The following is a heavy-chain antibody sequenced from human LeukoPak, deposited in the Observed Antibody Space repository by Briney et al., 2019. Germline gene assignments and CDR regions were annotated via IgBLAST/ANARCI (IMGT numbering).Heavy chain of an antibody. CDR2: INHSGST. D-gene: IGHD1-26*01. CDR3: ARLVGATGGY. Sequence: SETLSLTCAVYGGSFIGYYWSWIRQPPGKGLEWIGEINHSGSTNYNPSLKSRVTISVDTSKNQFSLKLSSVTAADTAVYYCARLVGATGGYWGQGTLVTVSS. CDR1: GGSFIGYY. V-gene: IGHV4-34*01. J-gene: IGHJ4*02.